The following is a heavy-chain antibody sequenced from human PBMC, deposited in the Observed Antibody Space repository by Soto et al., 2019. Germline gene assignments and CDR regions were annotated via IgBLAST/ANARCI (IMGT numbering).Heavy chain of an antibody. CDR1: GYTFTSYY. J-gene: IGHJ3*02. CDR2: INPSGGST. CDR3: ARVTRRIAVAVDREVAPASRPPDCCAFDI. V-gene: IGHV1-46*01. Sequence: GASVKVSCKASGYTFTSYYMHWVRQAPGQGLEWMGIINPSGGSTSYAQKFQGRVTMTRDTSTSTVYMELSSLGSEDTAVYYCARVTRRIAVAVDREVAPASRPPDCCAFDIWGQGTMVTVSS. D-gene: IGHD6-19*01.